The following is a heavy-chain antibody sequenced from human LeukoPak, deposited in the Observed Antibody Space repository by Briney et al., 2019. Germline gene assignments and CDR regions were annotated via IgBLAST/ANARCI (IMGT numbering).Heavy chain of an antibody. J-gene: IGHJ4*02. CDR2: ITPIFGTA. V-gene: IGHV1-69*13. CDR3: AREWGLESSGYYYAY. Sequence: SVTVSCTASGGTFSRFTISWVRQAPGQGFEWMGGITPIFGTANFAQKFQGRVSVTADESTSTAFMELSSLRSEDTAVYYCAREWGLESSGYYYAYWGQGTLVTVSS. CDR1: GGTFSRFT. D-gene: IGHD3-22*01.